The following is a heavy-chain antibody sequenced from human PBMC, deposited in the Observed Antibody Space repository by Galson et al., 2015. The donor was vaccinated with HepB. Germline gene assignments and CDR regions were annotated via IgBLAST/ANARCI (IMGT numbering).Heavy chain of an antibody. CDR2: IIPILGIA. Sequence: SVKVSCKASGGTFNSYTISWVRQAPGQGLEWMGRIIPILGIANYAQKFQGRVTITADKPTSTAYMELSSLRSEDTAVYYCARDPPVVGATSLGFWFDPWGQGTLVTVSS. J-gene: IGHJ5*02. CDR3: ARDPPVVGATSLGFWFDP. V-gene: IGHV1-69*04. D-gene: IGHD1-26*01. CDR1: GGTFNSYT.